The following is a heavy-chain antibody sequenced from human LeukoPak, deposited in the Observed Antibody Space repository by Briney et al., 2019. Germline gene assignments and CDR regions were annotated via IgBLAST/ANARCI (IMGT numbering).Heavy chain of an antibody. CDR2: VCPDGTVA. CDR3: VRDFRSADY. J-gene: IGHJ4*02. CDR1: GFTFSTYC. V-gene: IGHV3-74*01. Sequence: GGSLRLSCAASGFTFSTYCMHRVRQAPGKGPMWVSRVCPDGTVANYADSVKARFIISRDNARNTVYLQMNSLRVEDTAVYYCVRDFRSADYWGQGTLVTVSS.